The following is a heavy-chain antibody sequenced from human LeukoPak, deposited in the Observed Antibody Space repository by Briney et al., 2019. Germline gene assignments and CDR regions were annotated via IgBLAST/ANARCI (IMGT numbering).Heavy chain of an antibody. J-gene: IGHJ4*02. V-gene: IGHV3-7*01. CDR1: GFTFSSYW. CDR2: IKQDGSEK. Sequence: GGSLRLSCAASGFTFSSYWMSWVRQAPGKGLEWVANIKQDGSEKYYVDSVKGRFTISRDNAKNSLYLQMNSLRAEDTAVYYCARLRWFGDDPSASFDYWGQGPLVTVSS. D-gene: IGHD3-10*01. CDR3: ARLRWFGDDPSASFDY.